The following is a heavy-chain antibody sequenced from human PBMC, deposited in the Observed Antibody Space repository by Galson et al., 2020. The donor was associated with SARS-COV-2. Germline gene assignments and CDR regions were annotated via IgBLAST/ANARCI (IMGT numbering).Heavy chain of an antibody. Sequence: GKGLEWVANIKQDGSEIHYVDSVKGRFTISRDNAKNSLYLQMNSLRAEDTAVYYCAQDCHYFRSGTYYYYFDSWGQGTLVTVSS. CDR2: IKQDGSEI. V-gene: IGHV3-7*01. CDR3: AQDCHYFRSGTYYYYFDS. D-gene: IGHD3-10*01. J-gene: IGHJ4*02.